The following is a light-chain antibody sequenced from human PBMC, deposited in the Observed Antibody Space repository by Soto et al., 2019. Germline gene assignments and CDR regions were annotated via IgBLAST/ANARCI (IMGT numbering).Light chain of an antibody. CDR1: SSSIASNY. Sequence: NFMLTQPHSVSESPGKTVTISCTRSSSSIASNYVQWYQQRPGSAPTTVIYEDNQRPSGVPDRFSGSIDSSSNSASLTISGLKTEDEADYYCQSYDSSNHEVFGTGTKLTVL. CDR3: QSYDSSNHEV. V-gene: IGLV6-57*03. J-gene: IGLJ1*01. CDR2: EDN.